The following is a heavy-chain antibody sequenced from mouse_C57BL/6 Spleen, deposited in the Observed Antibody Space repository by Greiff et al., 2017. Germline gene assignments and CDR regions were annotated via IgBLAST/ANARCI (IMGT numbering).Heavy chain of an antibody. J-gene: IGHJ4*01. CDR1: GYSFTDYN. V-gene: IGHV1-39*01. Sequence: VQLKQSGPELVKPGASVKISCKASGYSFTDYNMNWVKQSNGKSLEWIGVINPNYGTTSYNQKFKGKATLTVDQSSSTAYMQHNSLTSEDSAVYYCARGDYGSSYYAMDCWDQETSVTVSS. CDR3: ARGDYGSSYYAMDC. CDR2: INPNYGTT. D-gene: IGHD1-1*01.